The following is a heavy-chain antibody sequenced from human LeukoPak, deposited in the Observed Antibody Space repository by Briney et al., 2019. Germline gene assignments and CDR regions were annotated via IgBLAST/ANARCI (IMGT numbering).Heavy chain of an antibody. V-gene: IGHV3-21*01. CDR2: ISSSSSYI. J-gene: IGHJ4*02. CDR3: ARASALRFLEWLSHTYDY. Sequence: GGSLRLSCAASGFTFSSYSMNWVRQAPGKGLEWVSSISSSSSYIYYADSVKGRFTISRDNAKNSLYLQMNSLRAEDTAVYYCARASALRFLEWLSHTYDYWGQGTLVTVSS. D-gene: IGHD3-3*01. CDR1: GFTFSSYS.